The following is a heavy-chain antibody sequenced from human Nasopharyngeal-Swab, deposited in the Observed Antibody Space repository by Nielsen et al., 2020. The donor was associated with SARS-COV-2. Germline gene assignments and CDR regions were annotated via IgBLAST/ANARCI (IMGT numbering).Heavy chain of an antibody. D-gene: IGHD3-10*02. V-gene: IGHV3-23*01. J-gene: IGHJ3*02. CDR3: APSVRGIRTYAFDI. CDR2: ISGSGGYT. CDR1: GFTFSSYA. Sequence: GESLKISCAASGFTFSSYAMSWVRQAPGKGLEWVSAISGSGGYTYYADSVKGRFTISRDNSKNTVYLQMNSLRAEDTAVYYCAPSVRGIRTYAFDILGQGTMVTVSS.